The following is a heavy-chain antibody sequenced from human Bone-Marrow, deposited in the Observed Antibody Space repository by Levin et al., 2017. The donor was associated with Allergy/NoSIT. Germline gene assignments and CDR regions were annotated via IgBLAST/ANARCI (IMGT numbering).Heavy chain of an antibody. D-gene: IGHD6-13*01. CDR3: ARASPYSGHWYFVH. Sequence: GESLKISCAASGFTLSDYYMDWVRQAPGKGLEWVGRTRNKAYSYTTEYAASVKGRFTISRDDSKNSLYLQMNSLITEDTAVYYCARASPYSGHWYFVHWGQGTLVTVSS. CDR2: TRNKAYSYTT. CDR1: GFTLSDYY. V-gene: IGHV3-72*01. J-gene: IGHJ4*02.